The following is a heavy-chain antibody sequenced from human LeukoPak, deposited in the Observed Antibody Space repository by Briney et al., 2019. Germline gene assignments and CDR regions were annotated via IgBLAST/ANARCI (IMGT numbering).Heavy chain of an antibody. Sequence: GGSLRLPCAASGFTFSNYAMSWVRQAPGQGLEWVSVISGGGGSTYYADSVKGRFTISRDNSKNTLYLQMNSLRAKDTAVYYCAKGRGATSYCYGMDVWGQGTTVTVSS. CDR2: ISGGGGST. CDR1: GFTFSNYA. J-gene: IGHJ6*02. CDR3: AKGRGATSYCYGMDV. D-gene: IGHD1-26*01. V-gene: IGHV3-23*01.